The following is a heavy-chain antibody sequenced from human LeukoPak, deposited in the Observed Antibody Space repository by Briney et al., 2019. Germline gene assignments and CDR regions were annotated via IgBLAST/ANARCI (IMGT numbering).Heavy chain of an antibody. CDR1: GYTFTSYD. V-gene: IGHV1-8*01. CDR3: ARVNRIAVAGTSMY. J-gene: IGHJ4*02. D-gene: IGHD6-19*01. Sequence: ASVKVSCKASGYTFTSYDINWVRQATGQGLEWMGWMNPNSGNTGYAQKFQGRVTMTRNTSISTAYMELSSLRSEDTAVYYCARVNRIAVAGTSMYWGQGTLATVSS. CDR2: MNPNSGNT.